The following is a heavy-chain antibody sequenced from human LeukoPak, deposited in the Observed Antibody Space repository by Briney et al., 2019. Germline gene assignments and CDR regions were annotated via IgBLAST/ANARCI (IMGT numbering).Heavy chain of an antibody. V-gene: IGHV4-39*01. CDR2: IYYGGST. Sequence: NSSETLSLTCTVSGGSISSSRYYWGWIRQPPGKGLEWIGSIYYGGSTNYNPSLKSRVTVSVDASKNQFSLKLTSVTAADTAVYYCARREGNDGYDYWGQGTLVTVSS. CDR1: GGSISSSRYY. J-gene: IGHJ4*02. CDR3: ARREGNDGYDY. D-gene: IGHD3-22*01.